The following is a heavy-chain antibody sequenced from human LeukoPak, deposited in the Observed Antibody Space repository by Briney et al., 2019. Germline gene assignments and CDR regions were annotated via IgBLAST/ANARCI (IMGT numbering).Heavy chain of an antibody. V-gene: IGHV3-21*01. J-gene: IGHJ4*02. D-gene: IGHD4/OR15-4a*01. Sequence: GGSLRLSCVASGFTFSIYTMSWVRQAPGKGLEWVSSITSSSSSIYSADSVKGRLTISRDNAKNSLYLEMSSLRDEDTAVYYRARDLAWGAYWGQGTLVTVSS. CDR3: ARDLAWGAY. CDR1: GFTFSIYT. CDR2: ITSSSSSI.